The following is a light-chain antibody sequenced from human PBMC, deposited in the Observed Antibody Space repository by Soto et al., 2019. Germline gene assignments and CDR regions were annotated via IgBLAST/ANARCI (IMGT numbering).Light chain of an antibody. J-gene: IGLJ2*01. Sequence: QSALTQPASVSGSPGRSVTISCTGTSSDVGDFNYVSWYQHLPGRAPKLIIYDVTNRPSGISYRFSASKSGRTASLTISVLQAEYEAYYYCSSYSSSTTHVVFGGGTKLTVL. CDR2: DVT. CDR1: SSDVGDFNY. CDR3: SSYSSSTTHVV. V-gene: IGLV2-14*03.